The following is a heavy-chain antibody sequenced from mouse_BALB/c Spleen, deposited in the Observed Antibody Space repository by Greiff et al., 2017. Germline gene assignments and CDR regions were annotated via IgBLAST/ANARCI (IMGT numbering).Heavy chain of an antibody. D-gene: IGHD2-4*01. CDR1: GYTFTSYY. Sequence: QVQLQQSGPELVKPGASVRISCKASGYTFTSYYIHWVKQRPGQGLEWIGWIYPGNVNTKYNEKFKGKATLTADKSSSTAYMQLSSLTSEDSAVYFCARLITAFDYWGQGTTLTVSS. CDR2: IYPGNVNT. CDR3: ARLITAFDY. J-gene: IGHJ2*01. V-gene: IGHV1S56*01.